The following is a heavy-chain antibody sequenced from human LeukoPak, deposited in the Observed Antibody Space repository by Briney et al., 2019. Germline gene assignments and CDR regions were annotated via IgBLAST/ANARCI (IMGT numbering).Heavy chain of an antibody. CDR3: VRGAARSSSSSSFYYYYFDV. V-gene: IGHV1-2*02. D-gene: IGHD6-6*01. CDR2: IHTNRGGT. CDR1: GYIFTDYH. J-gene: IGHJ6*03. Sequence: ASVKVSCKGSGYIFTDYHIHWVRPASGQGLQWMGWIHTNRGGTYNPQRLQGRVSLTRDTSIRTAYMDLSSLRSDDTSVYYCVRGAARSSSSSSFYYYYFDVWGKGTTVTVSS.